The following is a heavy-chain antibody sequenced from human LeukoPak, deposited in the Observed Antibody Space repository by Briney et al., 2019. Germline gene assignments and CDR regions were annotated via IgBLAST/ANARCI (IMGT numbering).Heavy chain of an antibody. D-gene: IGHD6-13*01. CDR2: IYYSGST. Sequence: SETLSPTCTVSGGSISSSSYYWGWIRQPPGKGLEWIGSIYYSGSTYYNPSLKSRVTISVDRSKNQFSLKLSSVTAADTAVYYCARAAAGLFDYWGQGTLVTVSS. CDR1: GGSISSSSYY. J-gene: IGHJ4*02. CDR3: ARAAAGLFDY. V-gene: IGHV4-39*07.